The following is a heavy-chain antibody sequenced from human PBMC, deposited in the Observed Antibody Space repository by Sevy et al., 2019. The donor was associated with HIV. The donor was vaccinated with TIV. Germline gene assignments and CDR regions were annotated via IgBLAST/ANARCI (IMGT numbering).Heavy chain of an antibody. CDR3: ARVPDTAMVILDY. CDR1: GYTFTGYY. V-gene: IGHV1-2*02. Sequence: ASVKVSCKASGYTFTGYYMHWVRQAPGQGLEWMGWINPNSGGTNYAQKFQGRVTMTRDTSISTAYMGLSRLRSDDTAVYYCARVPDTAMVILDYWGQGTLVTVS. J-gene: IGHJ4*02. D-gene: IGHD5-18*01. CDR2: INPNSGGT.